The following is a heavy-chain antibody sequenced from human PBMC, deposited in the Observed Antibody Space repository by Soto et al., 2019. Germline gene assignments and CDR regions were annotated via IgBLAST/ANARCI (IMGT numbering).Heavy chain of an antibody. Sequence: SVKVSCKASGGTFSSYAISWVRQAPGQGLEWMGGIIPIFGTVNYAQKFQGRVTITADESTSTAYMELSSLRSEDTAVYYCARSSYCGGDCYFNWFDPWGQGTRVTVSS. CDR3: ARSSYCGGDCYFNWFDP. CDR1: GGTFSSYA. V-gene: IGHV1-69*13. D-gene: IGHD2-21*02. CDR2: IIPIFGTV. J-gene: IGHJ5*02.